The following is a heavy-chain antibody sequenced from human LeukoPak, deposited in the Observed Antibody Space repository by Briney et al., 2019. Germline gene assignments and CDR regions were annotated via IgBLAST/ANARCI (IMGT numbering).Heavy chain of an antibody. D-gene: IGHD3-16*01. CDR2: IPYDGTNK. V-gene: IGHV3-30*02. CDR3: AKDWGERWTIDY. CDR1: GFTFRSDA. Sequence: GGSLRLSCAASGFTFRSDAMHWVRQAPGKGLEWVSFIPYDGTNKYYVGSVKGRFTISRDNSKNTLYLQMNSLRAEDTAVYYCAKDWGERWTIDYWGQGTLVTVSS. J-gene: IGHJ4*02.